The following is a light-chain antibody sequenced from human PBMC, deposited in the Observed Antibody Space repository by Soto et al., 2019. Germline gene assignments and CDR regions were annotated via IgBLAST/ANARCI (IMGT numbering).Light chain of an antibody. CDR3: QQYGRP. J-gene: IGKJ1*01. CDR1: QSVTSDY. V-gene: IGKV3-20*01. Sequence: EILLTQSPGTLSLSPGERATLSCRASQSVTSDYLAWYQQKPGQAPRLLIHGASSRATGIPERFSGSGSGTDFTLTISRLEPEDFAVYYCQQYGRPFGHGTKVDIK. CDR2: GAS.